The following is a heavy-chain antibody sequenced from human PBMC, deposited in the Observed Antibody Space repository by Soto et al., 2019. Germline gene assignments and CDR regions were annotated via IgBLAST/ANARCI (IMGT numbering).Heavy chain of an antibody. CDR1: GLTFSSYA. CDR3: AKVFSGSGWYDAAFDY. Sequence: HPGGSLRLSCAASGLTFSSYAMSWVRQAPGKGLEWVSAISGSGGSTYYADSVKGRFTISRDNSKNTLYLQMNSLRAEDTAVYYCAKVFSGSGWYDAAFDYWGQGTLVTVSS. V-gene: IGHV3-23*01. J-gene: IGHJ4*02. D-gene: IGHD6-19*01. CDR2: ISGSGGST.